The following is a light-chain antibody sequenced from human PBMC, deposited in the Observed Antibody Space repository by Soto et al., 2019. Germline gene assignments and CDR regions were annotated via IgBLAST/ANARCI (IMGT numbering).Light chain of an antibody. CDR2: DVS. J-gene: IGLJ2*01. V-gene: IGLV2-14*01. Sequence: QSVLTQPASVSGSPGQSITISCTGTSSDVGGYNYVSWYQQHPGKAPKLMIYDVSNRPSGVSNRFSGSKSGNTASLTISGLLAEDDADYYCSSYTSSSTLVVFGGGTQLTVL. CDR3: SSYTSSSTLVV. CDR1: SSDVGGYNY.